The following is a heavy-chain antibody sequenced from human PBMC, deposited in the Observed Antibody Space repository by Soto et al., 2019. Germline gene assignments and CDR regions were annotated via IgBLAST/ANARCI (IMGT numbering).Heavy chain of an antibody. V-gene: IGHV4-34*01. CDR1: GGSFSGYY. J-gene: IGHJ1*01. CDR3: ARGHGGKEGRGYFQH. D-gene: IGHD2-15*01. CDR2: INHSGST. Sequence: QVQLQQWGAGLLKPSETLSLTCAVYGGSFSGYYWSWIRPPQGKGLEWIGEINHSGSTNYNPSLTSRVTISGVTYKYQFSRKLRSVTAADTAVYYCARGHGGKEGRGYFQHWGQGTLVTVSS.